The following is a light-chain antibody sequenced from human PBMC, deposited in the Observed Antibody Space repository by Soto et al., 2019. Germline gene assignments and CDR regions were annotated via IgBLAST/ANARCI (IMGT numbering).Light chain of an antibody. V-gene: IGKV1-5*01. CDR2: DVS. CDR3: QQYNSYWT. Sequence: DIQMTQYKTPLSASLGDRFTITCLASQSISSWLAWYQKKPGKAPKLLIYDVSSLESGVPSRFSGSGSGTEFTLTISSLQPDDFATYYCQQYNSYWTFGQGTKVDIK. J-gene: IGKJ1*01. CDR1: QSISSW.